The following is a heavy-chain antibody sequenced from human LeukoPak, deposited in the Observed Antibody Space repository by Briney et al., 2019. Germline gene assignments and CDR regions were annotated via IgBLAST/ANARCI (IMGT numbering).Heavy chain of an antibody. CDR1: GFTFSNAW. CDR3: TRYQLPHVFFDY. V-gene: IGHV3-15*01. J-gene: IGHJ4*02. Sequence: PGGSLRLSCAASGFTFSNAWMSWVRQAPGKGLEWVGRIKSKTDGGTTDYAAPVKGRFTISRDDSKNTLYLQMNSLKTEDTAVYYCTRYQLPHVFFDYWGQGTLVTVSS. D-gene: IGHD2-2*01. CDR2: IKSKTDGGTT.